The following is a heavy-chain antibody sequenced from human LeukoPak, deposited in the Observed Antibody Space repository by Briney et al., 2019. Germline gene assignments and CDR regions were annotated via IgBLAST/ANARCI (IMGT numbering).Heavy chain of an antibody. V-gene: IGHV3-7*01. J-gene: IGHJ4*02. CDR3: ARGAHDSNGYYYESFDY. CDR1: GFTFSSYW. D-gene: IGHD3-22*01. Sequence: PGGSLRLSCAASGFTFSSYWMSWVRQAPGKWLEWVANIKQDGSEKSYVDSVKGRFTISRDNAKNSLYLQMNSLRAEDTAVYYCARGAHDSNGYYYESFDYWGQGTLVTVSS. CDR2: IKQDGSEK.